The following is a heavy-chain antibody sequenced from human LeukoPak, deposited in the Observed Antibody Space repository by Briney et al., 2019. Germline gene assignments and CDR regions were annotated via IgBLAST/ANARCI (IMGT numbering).Heavy chain of an antibody. CDR1: GGSISSSSYY. Sequence: PSETLSLTCTVSGGSISSSSYYWGWIRQPPGKGLEWIGSIYYSGSTYYNPSLKSRVTISVDTSKNQFSLKLSSVTAADTAVHYCARGLTSFLIGKKNWFDPWGQGTLVTVSS. CDR2: IYYSGST. V-gene: IGHV4-39*07. D-gene: IGHD2-21*01. J-gene: IGHJ5*02. CDR3: ARGLTSFLIGKKNWFDP.